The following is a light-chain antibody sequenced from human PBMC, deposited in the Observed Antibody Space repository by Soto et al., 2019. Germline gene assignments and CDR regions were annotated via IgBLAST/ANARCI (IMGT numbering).Light chain of an antibody. CDR3: QQNGSPRWT. CDR1: QSVSSIY. CDR2: GAS. V-gene: IGKV3-20*01. J-gene: IGKJ1*01. Sequence: EIVLTQSPGTLSLSPGERATLSCRASQSVSSIYLAWYQQKPGQAPRLLIYGASSRATGIPDRFSGSGSGTDFTLTISRLEPEDFAVYYCQQNGSPRWTFGQGTKV.